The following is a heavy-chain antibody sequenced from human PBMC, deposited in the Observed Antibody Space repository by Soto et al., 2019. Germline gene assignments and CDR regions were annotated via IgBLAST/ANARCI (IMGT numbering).Heavy chain of an antibody. Sequence: GGSLRLSCAASGFTFDDYTMHWVRQAPGKGLEWVSLISWDGGSTYYADSVKGRFTISRDNSKNSLYLQMNSLRTEDTALYYCMAATGRDYYYYYGMDVWGQGTTVTVSS. CDR3: MAATGRDYYYYYGMDV. D-gene: IGHD2-15*01. CDR2: ISWDGGST. V-gene: IGHV3-43*01. J-gene: IGHJ6*02. CDR1: GFTFDDYT.